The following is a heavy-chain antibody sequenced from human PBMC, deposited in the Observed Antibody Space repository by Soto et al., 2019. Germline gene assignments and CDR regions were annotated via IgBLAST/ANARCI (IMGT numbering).Heavy chain of an antibody. J-gene: IGHJ6*03. V-gene: IGHV3-7*01. CDR2: IKQDGSEK. CDR1: GFTFSSYW. Sequence: GGSLRLSCAASGFTFSSYWMSWVRQAPGKGLEWVANIKQDGSEKYYVDSVKGRFTISRDNAKNSLYLQMNSLRAEDTAVYYCARDQYYDFWSGYVNYYYYYYMDVWGKGTTVTVSS. CDR3: ARDQYYDFWSGYVNYYYYYYMDV. D-gene: IGHD3-3*01.